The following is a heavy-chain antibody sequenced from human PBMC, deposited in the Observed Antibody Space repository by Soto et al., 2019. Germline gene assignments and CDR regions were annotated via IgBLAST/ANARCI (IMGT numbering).Heavy chain of an antibody. V-gene: IGHV1-69*12. CDR3: ASHSSLRGYCISTSCYGYYYGMDV. CDR2: IIPIFGTA. Sequence: QVQLVQSGAEVKKPGSSVKVSCKASGGTFSSYAISWVRQAPGQGLEWMGGIIPIFGTADYAQKFQGRVTITEDESTSTAYMELSSRRSEDTAVYYCASHSSLRGYCISTSCYGYYYGMDVWGQGTTVTVSS. J-gene: IGHJ6*02. D-gene: IGHD2-2*01. CDR1: GGTFSSYA.